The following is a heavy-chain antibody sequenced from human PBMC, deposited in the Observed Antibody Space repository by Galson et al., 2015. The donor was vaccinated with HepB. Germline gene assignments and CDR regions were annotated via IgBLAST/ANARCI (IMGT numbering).Heavy chain of an antibody. CDR2: IYAGGNT. D-gene: IGHD4-11*01. V-gene: IGHV3-53*04. CDR3: AGRRDYSKSLGY. Sequence: SLRLSCAASGFTVSNNYMTWVRQAPRKGLEWVSIIYAGGNTYYEDSVKGRFTISRHSSTNTLYLQMNSLRTEDTAVYYCAGRRDYSKSLGYWGQGTLVTVSS. J-gene: IGHJ4*02. CDR1: GFTVSNNY.